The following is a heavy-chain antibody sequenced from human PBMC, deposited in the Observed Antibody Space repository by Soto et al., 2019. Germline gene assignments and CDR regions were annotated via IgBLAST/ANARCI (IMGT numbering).Heavy chain of an antibody. CDR3: ARDSGANFDY. Sequence: QVQLVESGGGVVQPGRSLRLSCAASGFAFSSYAIHWVRQSPGKGLEWVAVISYDGSNKYYADSVKGRFTISRDNSKNSLYLQMNSLRPEDTAVYYCARDSGANFDYWGQGILVTVSS. V-gene: IGHV3-30-3*01. CDR2: ISYDGSNK. J-gene: IGHJ4*02. CDR1: GFAFSSYA.